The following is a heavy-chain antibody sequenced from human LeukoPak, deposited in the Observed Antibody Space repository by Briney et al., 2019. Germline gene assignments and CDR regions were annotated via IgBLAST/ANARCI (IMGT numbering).Heavy chain of an antibody. V-gene: IGHV3-23*01. D-gene: IGHD1-26*01. CDR3: AKDPHYSGTLDY. Sequence: GSLRLSCAASGFTFSSYGMHWVRQAPGKGLEWVSAISGSGGSTYYADSVKGRFTISRDNAKNSLYLQMNSLRAEDTALYYCAKDPHYSGTLDYWGQGTLVTVSS. CDR1: GFTFSSYG. CDR2: ISGSGGST. J-gene: IGHJ4*02.